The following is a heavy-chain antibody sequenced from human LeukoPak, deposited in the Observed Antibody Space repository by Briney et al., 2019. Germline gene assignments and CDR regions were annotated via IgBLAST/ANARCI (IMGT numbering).Heavy chain of an antibody. V-gene: IGHV1-8*03. CDR3: ARERVSLNYYYYMDV. J-gene: IGHJ6*03. Sequence: ASVKVSCKASGYTFTSYDINWVRQATGQGLEWMGWMNPNSGNTGYAQKFQGRVTITRNTSISTAYMELSSLRSEDTAVYYCARERVSLNYYYYMDVWGKGTTVTASS. CDR2: MNPNSGNT. CDR1: GYTFTSYD.